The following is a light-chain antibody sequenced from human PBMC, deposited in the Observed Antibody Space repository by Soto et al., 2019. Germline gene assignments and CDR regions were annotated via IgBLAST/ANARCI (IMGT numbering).Light chain of an antibody. CDR1: NSNIGSNT. J-gene: IGLJ1*01. Sequence: QSVLTQPPSASGTPGQRVTISCSGSNSNIGSNTVNWYQQLPGTAPKLLIYYDNLRPSGVPDRISGSKSGTSASLAISGLQSDDEADYYCCSYAGRYIYVFGTGTKLTVL. CDR2: YDN. V-gene: IGLV1-44*01. CDR3: CSYAGRYIYV.